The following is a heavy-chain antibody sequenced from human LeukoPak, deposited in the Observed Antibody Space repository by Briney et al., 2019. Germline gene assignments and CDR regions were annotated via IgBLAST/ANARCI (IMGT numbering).Heavy chain of an antibody. J-gene: IGHJ6*02. V-gene: IGHV1-2*02. D-gene: IGHD3-3*01. Sequence: ASVKVSCKASGYTFTGYYMHWVRQAPGQGLEWMEWINPNSGGTNYAQKFQGRVTMTRDTSISTAYMELSRLRSDDTAVYYCARAYLYYDFWSGYQTTYGMDVWGQGTTVTVSS. CDR2: INPNSGGT. CDR1: GYTFTGYY. CDR3: ARAYLYYDFWSGYQTTYGMDV.